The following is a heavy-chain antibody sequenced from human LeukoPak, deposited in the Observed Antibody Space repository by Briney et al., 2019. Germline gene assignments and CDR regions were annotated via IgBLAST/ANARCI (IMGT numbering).Heavy chain of an antibody. Sequence: LTGGSLRLSCAASGFTFSSYAMSWVRQAPGKGLEWVSAIVGSGDDTNYADSVKGRFTISRDNSKNTLYLQMNSLRADDTAVYYCARDHNYFGSDRYYDAFDIWGQGTMVTVSS. J-gene: IGHJ3*02. V-gene: IGHV3-23*01. CDR3: ARDHNYFGSDRYYDAFDI. CDR2: IVGSGDDT. CDR1: GFTFSSYA. D-gene: IGHD2-21*02.